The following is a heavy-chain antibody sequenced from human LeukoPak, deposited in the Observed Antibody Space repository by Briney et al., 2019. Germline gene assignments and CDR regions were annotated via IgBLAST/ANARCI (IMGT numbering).Heavy chain of an antibody. CDR3: ARDERDGGDTAMLGANNWFDP. CDR1: GYTFTSYY. J-gene: IGHJ5*02. D-gene: IGHD5-18*01. V-gene: IGHV1-46*01. Sequence: VASVKVSCKASGYTFTSYYMHWVRQAPGQGLEWMGIINPSGFSTTYAQKFQGRVTMTRDTSTSTVYMELSSLRSEDTAVYYCARDERDGGDTAMLGANNWFDPWGQGTLVTVSS. CDR2: INPSGFST.